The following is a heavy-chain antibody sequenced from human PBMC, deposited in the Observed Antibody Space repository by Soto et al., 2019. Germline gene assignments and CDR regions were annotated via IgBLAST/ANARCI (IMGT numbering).Heavy chain of an antibody. CDR2: IYSGGNT. CDR1: GFTVSSSH. Sequence: EVQLVDSGGGLIQPGGSLRLSCAASGFTVSSSHMSWVRQAPGKGLEWVSVIYSGGNTYYAVSVRGRFTISRDNSKNTVYLQMNSLRAEDTAVYYCARVGPYDSGSYSFRYNWFDPWGQGTLVTVSS. D-gene: IGHD3-10*01. J-gene: IGHJ5*02. V-gene: IGHV3-53*01. CDR3: ARVGPYDSGSYSFRYNWFDP.